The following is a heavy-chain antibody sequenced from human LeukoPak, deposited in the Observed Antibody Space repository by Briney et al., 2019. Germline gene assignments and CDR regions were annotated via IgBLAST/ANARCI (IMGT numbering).Heavy chain of an antibody. V-gene: IGHV3-21*01. CDR2: ISSSSSYI. D-gene: IGHD5-18*01. CDR3: ARGNGPRGTAMVGY. CDR1: GFTFSSYS. J-gene: IGHJ4*02. Sequence: GGSLRLSCAASGFTFSSYSMNWVRQAPGKGLEWVSSISSSSSYIYYADSVKGRFTISRDNAKNSLYLQMNGLRAEDTAVYYCARGNGPRGTAMVGYWGQGTLVTVSS.